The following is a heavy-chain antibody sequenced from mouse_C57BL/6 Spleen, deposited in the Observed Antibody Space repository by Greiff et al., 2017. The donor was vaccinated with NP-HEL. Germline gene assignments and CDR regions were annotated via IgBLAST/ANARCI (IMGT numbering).Heavy chain of an antibody. V-gene: IGHV3-8*01. Sequence: DVKLQESGPGLAKPSQTLSLTCSVTGYSITSDYWNWIRKFPGNKLEYMGYISYSGSTYYNPSLKSRISITRDTSKNQYYLQLNSVTTEDTATYYCARKKSYYGYGYAMDYWGQGTSVTVSS. CDR1: GYSITSDY. J-gene: IGHJ4*01. CDR3: ARKKSYYGYGYAMDY. D-gene: IGHD2-9*01. CDR2: ISYSGST.